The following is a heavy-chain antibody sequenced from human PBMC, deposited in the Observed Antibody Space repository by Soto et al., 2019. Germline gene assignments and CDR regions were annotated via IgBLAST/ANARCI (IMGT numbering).Heavy chain of an antibody. J-gene: IGHJ6*02. V-gene: IGHV1-18*01. CDR2: ISAYNGNT. D-gene: IGHD6-19*01. Sequence: GDSVKVSCKASGYTFTSYGISWVRQAPGQGLEWMGWISAYNGNTNYAQKLQGRVTMTTDTSTSTAYMELRSLRSDDTAVYYCARDSSGWSWYYYGMDVWGQGTTVTVSS. CDR1: GYTFTSYG. CDR3: ARDSSGWSWYYYGMDV.